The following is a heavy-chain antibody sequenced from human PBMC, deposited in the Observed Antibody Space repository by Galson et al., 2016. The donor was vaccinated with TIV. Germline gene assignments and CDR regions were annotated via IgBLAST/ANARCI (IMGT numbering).Heavy chain of an antibody. CDR1: GFSFRDYV. J-gene: IGHJ3*01. V-gene: IGHV3-23*01. CDR2: LSFTGSHT. CDR3: AKVGKSGDYSWDAFDV. Sequence: SLRLSCAASGFSFRDYVMSWVRLVPGKGLEWVSSLSFTGSHTYYADSVKGRFTISRDNSKYTLFLQLDSLRAGDTAIYYCAKVGKSGDYSWDAFDVWGQGTVVTVSS. D-gene: IGHD1-26*01.